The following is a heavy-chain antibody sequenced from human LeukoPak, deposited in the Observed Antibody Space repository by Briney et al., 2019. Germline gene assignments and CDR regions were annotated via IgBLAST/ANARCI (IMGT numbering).Heavy chain of an antibody. Sequence: ASVKVSCKASGYTFTGYYMHWVRQAPGQGLEWMGWINPNSGGTNYAQKFQGRVTMTRDTSISTAYMELSRLRSDDTAVYYCARGGPLWFGELLSPTRYYYYYMDVWGKGTTVTISS. CDR1: GYTFTGYY. CDR3: ARGGPLWFGELLSPTRYYYYYMDV. V-gene: IGHV1-2*02. J-gene: IGHJ6*03. CDR2: INPNSGGT. D-gene: IGHD3-10*01.